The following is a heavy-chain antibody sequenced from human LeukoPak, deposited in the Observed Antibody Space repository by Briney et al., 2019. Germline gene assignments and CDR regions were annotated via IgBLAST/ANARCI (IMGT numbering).Heavy chain of an antibody. CDR3: AREGFLDY. CDR1: GITLSNYG. CDR2: TNQDGSAK. J-gene: IGHJ4*02. V-gene: IGHV3-7*01. Sequence: GGSLRLSCAVSGITLSNYGMSWVRQAPGKGLEWVANTNQDGSAKNYVDSVRGRFTISRDNAENSLYLQMNSLRAEDTAVYYCAREGFLDYWGQGTLVTVSS. D-gene: IGHD2/OR15-2a*01.